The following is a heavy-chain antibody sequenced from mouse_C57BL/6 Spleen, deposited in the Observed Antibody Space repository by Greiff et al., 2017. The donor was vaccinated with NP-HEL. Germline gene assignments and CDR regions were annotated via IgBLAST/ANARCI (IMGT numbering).Heavy chain of an antibody. D-gene: IGHD1-1*01. CDR1: GFTFNTYA. Sequence: EVQRVESGGGLVQPKGSLKLSCAASGFTFNTYAMHWVRQAPGKGLEWVARIRSKSSNYATYYADSVKDKFTIYRDDSQSMLYLQMNNLKTEYTAMYYCVREGPYYGSREAFAYWGQGTLVTVSA. V-gene: IGHV10-3*01. J-gene: IGHJ3*01. CDR2: IRSKSSNYAT. CDR3: VREGPYYGSREAFAY.